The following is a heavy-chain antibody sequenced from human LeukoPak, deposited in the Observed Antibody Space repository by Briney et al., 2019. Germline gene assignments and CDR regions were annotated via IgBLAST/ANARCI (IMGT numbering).Heavy chain of an antibody. CDR3: ARVSESGNSDY. V-gene: IGHV3-33*01. J-gene: IGHJ4*02. CDR2: IWYDGTNK. Sequence: GGSLRLSCAAPGFSFTSYGMHWVRQAPGKGLEWVAVIWYDGTNKHYADFVKGRYTIPRDTSNNMLYLQMNSLRAEDTAVYYCARVSESGNSDYWGQGTLVTVSS. CDR1: GFSFTSYG. D-gene: IGHD4-23*01.